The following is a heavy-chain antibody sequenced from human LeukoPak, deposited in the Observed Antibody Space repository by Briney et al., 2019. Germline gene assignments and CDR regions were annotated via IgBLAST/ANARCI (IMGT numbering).Heavy chain of an antibody. V-gene: IGHV3-48*01. CDR1: GFIFSDYA. CDR3: AKGAAAGTGPFDY. J-gene: IGHJ4*02. Sequence: PGGTLRLSCASSGFIFSDYAMSWVRQAPGKGLEWVSYISSSSSSIYYADSVKGRFTISRDNAKNSLYLQMNSLRAEDTALYYCAKGAAAGTGPFDYWGQGTLVTVSS. CDR2: ISSSSSSI. D-gene: IGHD6-13*01.